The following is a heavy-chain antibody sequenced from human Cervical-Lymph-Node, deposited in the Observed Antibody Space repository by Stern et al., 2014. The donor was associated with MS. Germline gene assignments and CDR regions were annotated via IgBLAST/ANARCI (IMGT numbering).Heavy chain of an antibody. J-gene: IGHJ5*02. Sequence: VQLVESGAEVKKTGASVKVSCKASGYTFTSYYMHWVRQAHGQGLEWMGIINPSGGSTSYAQKFQGRVTMTRDTSTSTVYMELSSLRSEDTAVYYCASTLRGPHPFDPWGQGTLVTVSS. D-gene: IGHD3-10*01. V-gene: IGHV1-46*01. CDR1: GYTFTSYY. CDR2: INPSGGST. CDR3: ASTLRGPHPFDP.